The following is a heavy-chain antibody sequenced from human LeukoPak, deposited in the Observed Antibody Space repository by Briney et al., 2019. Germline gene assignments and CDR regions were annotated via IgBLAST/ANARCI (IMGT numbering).Heavy chain of an antibody. CDR3: ARAWANLLGWYDY. J-gene: IGHJ4*02. Sequence: GGSLRLSCAASGFTFSSYAMSWVRQAPGKGLEYVSAISSNGGSTYYANSVKGRFTISRDNSKNTLYLQMGSLRAEDMAVYYCARAWANLLGWYDYWGQGTLVTVSS. V-gene: IGHV3-64*01. D-gene: IGHD2-15*01. CDR1: GFTFSSYA. CDR2: ISSNGGST.